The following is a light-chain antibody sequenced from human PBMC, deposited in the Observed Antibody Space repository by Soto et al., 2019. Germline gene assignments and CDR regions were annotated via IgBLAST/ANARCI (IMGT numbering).Light chain of an antibody. V-gene: IGKV1-6*01. CDR1: QDIRDD. CDR2: GVS. J-gene: IGKJ4*01. Sequence: IQVTQAPSSLSASVGDRVTITCRASQDIRDDLGWYQQKPGKAPRLVIYGVSHLQSGVPPRFSGSGFGTDFSLTISSLQPEDVATYYCQKYNSAPLAFGGGTKVDIK. CDR3: QKYNSAPLA.